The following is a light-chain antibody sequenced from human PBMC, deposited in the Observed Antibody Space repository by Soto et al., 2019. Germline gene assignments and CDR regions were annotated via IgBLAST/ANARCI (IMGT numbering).Light chain of an antibody. CDR1: QSVPRSY. V-gene: IGKV3-20*01. Sequence: EIVLTQSPGTLSLSPGERATLSCRASQSVPRSYLAWYQQKPGRAPRLLIYGTSSRATGIPDRFSGSGSGTDFTLTISRLEPEDFAVFYCQQYGSSITFGQGTRLE. CDR2: GTS. J-gene: IGKJ5*01. CDR3: QQYGSSIT.